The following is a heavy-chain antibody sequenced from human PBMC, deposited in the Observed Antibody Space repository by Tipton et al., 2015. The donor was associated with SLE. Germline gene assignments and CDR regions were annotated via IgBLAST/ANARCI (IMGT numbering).Heavy chain of an antibody. J-gene: IGHJ3*02. D-gene: IGHD1-26*01. Sequence: TLSLTCTVSGGSISSSSYYWGWIRQPPGKGLEWIGSIYYSGSTYYNPSLKSRVTISVDTSKNQFSLKLSSVTAADTAVYYCARSYSGIEGGAFDIWGQGTMVTVPS. V-gene: IGHV4-39*01. CDR3: ARSYSGIEGGAFDI. CDR1: GGSISSSSYY. CDR2: IYYSGST.